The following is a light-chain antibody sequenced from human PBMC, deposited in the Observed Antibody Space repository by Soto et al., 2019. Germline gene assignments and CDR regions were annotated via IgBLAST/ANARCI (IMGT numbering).Light chain of an antibody. Sequence: QSALAQPASVSGSPGQSITISCSGTSSDIGSYYLVSWYQQHPGKAPKLIIYEVNKRPSGVSNRFSGSKSGNMASLTISGLQIEDEADYYCCSYAGSPTFAVFGGGTKVTVL. V-gene: IGLV2-23*02. CDR3: CSYAGSPTFAV. J-gene: IGLJ2*01. CDR2: EVN. CDR1: SSDIGSYYL.